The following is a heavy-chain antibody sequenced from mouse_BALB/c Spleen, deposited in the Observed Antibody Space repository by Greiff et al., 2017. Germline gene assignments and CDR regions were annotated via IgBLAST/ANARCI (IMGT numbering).Heavy chain of an antibody. J-gene: IGHJ1*01. D-gene: IGHD2-3*01. CDR1: GYTFTSYV. CDR2: INPYNDGT. CDR3: ARSDDGYYVGYFDV. Sequence: VQLKESGPELVKPGASVKMSCKASGYTFTSYVMHWVKQRPGQGLEWIGYINPYNDGTKYNEKFKGKATLTSDKSSSTAYMELSSLTSEDSAVYYCARSDDGYYVGYFDVWGAGTTVTVSS. V-gene: IGHV1-14*01.